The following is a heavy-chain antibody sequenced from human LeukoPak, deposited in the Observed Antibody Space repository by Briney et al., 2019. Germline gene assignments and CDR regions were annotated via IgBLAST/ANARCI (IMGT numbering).Heavy chain of an antibody. CDR1: GFTFSSYA. V-gene: IGHV3-23*01. CDR2: ISGSGGST. J-gene: IGHJ4*02. D-gene: IGHD1-20*01. CDR3: ARSLNGFITDPFFDQ. Sequence: GGSLRLSCAASGFTFSSYAMSWVRQAPGKGLEWVSAISGSGGSTYYADSVKGRFTISRDNARDSLYLQMNSLTADDTAIYYCARSLNGFITDPFFDQWGQGALVTVSS.